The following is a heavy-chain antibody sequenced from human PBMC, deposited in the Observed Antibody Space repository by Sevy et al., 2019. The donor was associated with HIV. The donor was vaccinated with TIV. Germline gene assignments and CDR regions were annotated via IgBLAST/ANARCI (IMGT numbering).Heavy chain of an antibody. CDR2: ISANGGSA. V-gene: IGHV3-23*01. J-gene: IGHJ3*02. CDR1: GFTFSSYA. D-gene: IGHD2-15*01. Sequence: GGSLRLSCVTSGFTFSSYAMNWVRQAPGKGLEWVSGISANGGSAYYVDSVKGRFTISRDNSKNTMYLQMNSLRAEDTAIYYCANDGIVVTSVFDIWGQGTMVTVSS. CDR3: ANDGIVVTSVFDI.